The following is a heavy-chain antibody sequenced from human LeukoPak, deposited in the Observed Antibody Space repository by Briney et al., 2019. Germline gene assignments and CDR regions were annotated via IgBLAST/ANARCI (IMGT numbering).Heavy chain of an antibody. D-gene: IGHD1-1*01. J-gene: IGHJ4*02. Sequence: GGSLRLSCTASGFTFDDYAMHWVRQAPGKGLEWVSGISWNSGSIGYVDSVKGRFTISRDNAKNSLYLQVNSLRAEDTALYYCAKDSSYSTATTSLDHWGQGTLVTVSS. CDR2: ISWNSGSI. V-gene: IGHV3-9*01. CDR3: AKDSSYSTATTSLDH. CDR1: GFTFDDYA.